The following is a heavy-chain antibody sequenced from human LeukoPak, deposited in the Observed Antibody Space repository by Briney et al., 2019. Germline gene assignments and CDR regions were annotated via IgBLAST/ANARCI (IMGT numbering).Heavy chain of an antibody. V-gene: IGHV4-59*08. CDR1: GDSITSYY. Sequence: SKTLSLTCTVSGDSITSYYWSWIRQPPGKGLEWVGYVYYTGSTNYNPSLKSRVTISVDTSKNQFSLKLGSVTAADTAVYYCARAGGSFDYWGQGTLVTVSS. CDR3: ARAGGSFDY. CDR2: VYYTGST. J-gene: IGHJ4*02. D-gene: IGHD1-26*01.